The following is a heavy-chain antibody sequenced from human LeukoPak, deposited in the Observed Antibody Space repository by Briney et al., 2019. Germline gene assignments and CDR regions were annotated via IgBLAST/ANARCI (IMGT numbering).Heavy chain of an antibody. CDR1: GYTFTGYY. Sequence: ASVKVSCKASGYTFTGYYMHWVRQAPGQGLEWMGWISPNSGGTNYAQKFQGRVTMTRDTSISTAYMELSRLRSDDTAVYYCATDPTSYDSSGYTIAGGDYWGQGTLVAVSS. CDR2: ISPNSGGT. CDR3: ATDPTSYDSSGYTIAGGDY. J-gene: IGHJ4*02. D-gene: IGHD3-22*01. V-gene: IGHV1-2*02.